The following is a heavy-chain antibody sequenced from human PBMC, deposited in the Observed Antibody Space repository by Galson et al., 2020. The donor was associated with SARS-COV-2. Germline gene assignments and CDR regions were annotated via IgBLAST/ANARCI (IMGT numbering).Heavy chain of an antibody. CDR1: GFTFSSYA. D-gene: IGHD4-17*01. J-gene: IGHJ2*01. CDR3: AKDFFTPDDYGDYSRGYFDL. Sequence: GGSLRLSCAASGFTFSSYAMSWVRQAPGKGLEWVSAISGSGGSTYYADSVKGRFTISRDNSKNTLYLQMNSLRAEDTAVYYCAKDFFTPDDYGDYSRGYFDLWGRGTLVTVSS. CDR2: ISGSGGST. V-gene: IGHV3-23*01.